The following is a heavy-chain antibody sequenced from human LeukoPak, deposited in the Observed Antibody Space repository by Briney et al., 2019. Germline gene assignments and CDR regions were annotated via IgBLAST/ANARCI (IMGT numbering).Heavy chain of an antibody. V-gene: IGHV3-23*01. J-gene: IGHJ4*02. CDR1: GFTFSSYA. CDR2: ISGSGGST. CDR3: ATYRKYYYDSSGYGYFDY. Sequence: GGSLRLSCAASGFTFSSYAMSWVRQAPGKGLEWVSAISGSGGSTYYADSVKGRFTISRDNSKNTLYLQMNSLRAEDTAVYYCATYRKYYYDSSGYGYFDYWGQGTLVTVSS. D-gene: IGHD3-22*01.